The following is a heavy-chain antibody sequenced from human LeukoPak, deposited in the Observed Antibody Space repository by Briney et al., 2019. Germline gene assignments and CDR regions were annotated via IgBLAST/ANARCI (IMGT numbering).Heavy chain of an antibody. V-gene: IGHV4-59*12. CDR1: SGSISSFY. Sequence: PSETLSLTCTVSSGSISSFYWTWIRQPPGKGLEWIGYVYYSGRTTYNPSLTSRVTISVDTSKNQFSLKLSSVTAADTAVYYCARAILIAAAGFDPWGQGTLVTVSS. CDR2: VYYSGRT. J-gene: IGHJ5*02. CDR3: ARAILIAAAGFDP. D-gene: IGHD6-13*01.